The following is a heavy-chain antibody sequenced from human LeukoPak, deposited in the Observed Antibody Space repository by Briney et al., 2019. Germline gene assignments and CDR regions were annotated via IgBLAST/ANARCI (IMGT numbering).Heavy chain of an antibody. Sequence: ASVKVSCKASGYAFTSYDINWVRQATGQGLEWMGWMNPNSGNTGYAQKFQGRVTITRNTSISTAYMELSSLRSDDTAVYYCARDRDSGSYYAGYDYWGQGTLVTVSS. CDR1: GYAFTSYD. V-gene: IGHV1-8*03. CDR2: MNPNSGNT. CDR3: ARDRDSGSYYAGYDY. J-gene: IGHJ4*02. D-gene: IGHD1-26*01.